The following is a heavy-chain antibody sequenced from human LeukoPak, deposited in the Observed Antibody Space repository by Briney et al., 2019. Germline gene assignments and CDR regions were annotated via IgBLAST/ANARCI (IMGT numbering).Heavy chain of an antibody. D-gene: IGHD2/OR15-2a*01. V-gene: IGHV3-33*01. CDR2: IWYDGSNK. CDR3: ARDFSATNWFDP. CDR1: GFTFSSYG. Sequence: GGSLRLSCAASGFTFSSYGMHWVRQAPGKGLEWVAVIWYDGSNKYYADSVKGRFTISRDNSKNTLYLQMNSLRAEDTAVYYCARDFSATNWFDPWGQETLVTVSS. J-gene: IGHJ5*02.